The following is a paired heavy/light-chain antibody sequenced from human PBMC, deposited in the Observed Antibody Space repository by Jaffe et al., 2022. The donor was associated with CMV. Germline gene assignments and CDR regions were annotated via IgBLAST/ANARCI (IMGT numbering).Light chain of an antibody. CDR3: SSYAGSNYGAV. Sequence: QSALTQPPSASGSPGQSVTISCTGTSSDVGGYNYVSWYQQHPGKAPKLMIYEVSKRPSGVPDRFSGSKSGNTASLTVSGLQAEDEADYYCSSYAGSNYGAVFGTGTKVTVL. CDR1: SSDVGGYNY. CDR2: EVS. J-gene: IGLJ1*01. V-gene: IGLV2-8*01.
Heavy chain of an antibody. D-gene: IGHD3-3*01. Sequence: QVQLVQSGAEVKKPGASVKVSCKASGYTFTSYGISWVRQAPGQGLEWMGWISAYNGNTNYAQKLQGRVTMTTDTSTSTAYMELRSLRSDDTAVYYCARVGYDFWSGYYIWDYYYYGMDVWGQGTTVTVSS. V-gene: IGHV1-18*01. CDR1: GYTFTSYG. CDR3: ARVGYDFWSGYYIWDYYYYGMDV. J-gene: IGHJ6*02. CDR2: ISAYNGNT.